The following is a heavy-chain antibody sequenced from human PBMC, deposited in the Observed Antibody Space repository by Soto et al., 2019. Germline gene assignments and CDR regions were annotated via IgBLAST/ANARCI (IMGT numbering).Heavy chain of an antibody. Sequence: SETLSLTCTVSGGSISSYYWSWIRQPPGKGLEWIGYIYYSGSTNYNPSLKSRLTISVDTSKNQFSLKLSSVTAADTAVYYCARLGIFGVVPWFDPWGQGTLVTVSS. CDR1: GGSISSYY. D-gene: IGHD3-3*01. CDR3: ARLGIFGVVPWFDP. CDR2: IYYSGST. J-gene: IGHJ5*02. V-gene: IGHV4-59*08.